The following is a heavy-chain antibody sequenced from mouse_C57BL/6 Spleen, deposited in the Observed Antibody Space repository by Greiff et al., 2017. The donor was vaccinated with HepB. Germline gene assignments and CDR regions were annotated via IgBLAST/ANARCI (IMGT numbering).Heavy chain of an antibody. CDR2: INPSNGGT. Sequence: VQLQQSGTELVKPGASVKLSCKASGYTFTSYWMHWVKQRPGQGLEWIGNINPSNGGTNYNEKFKSKATLTVDKSSSTAYMQLSSLTSEDSAVYYCARDSRYGRKTFDYWGQGTTLTVSS. J-gene: IGHJ2*01. CDR1: GYTFTSYW. CDR3: ARDSRYGRKTFDY. V-gene: IGHV1-53*01. D-gene: IGHD1-1*01.